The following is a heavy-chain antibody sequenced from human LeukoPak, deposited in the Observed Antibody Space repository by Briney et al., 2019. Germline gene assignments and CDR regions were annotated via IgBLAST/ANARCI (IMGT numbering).Heavy chain of an antibody. D-gene: IGHD6-13*01. J-gene: IGHJ4*02. CDR1: GYTFTSYG. V-gene: IGHV1-69*06. Sequence: SVKVSCKASGYTFTSYGISWVRQAPGQGREWMGGIIPIFGTANYAQKFQGRVTITADKSTSTAYMELSSLRSEDTAVYYCARERGLISAAGYYFDYWGQGTLVTVSS. CDR3: ARERGLISAAGYYFDY. CDR2: IIPIFGTA.